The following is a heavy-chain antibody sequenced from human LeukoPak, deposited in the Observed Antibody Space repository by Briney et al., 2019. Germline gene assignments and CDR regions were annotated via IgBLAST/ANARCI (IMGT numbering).Heavy chain of an antibody. D-gene: IGHD6-13*01. Sequence: GGSLRLSCAASGFIFSSYSMNWVRQAPGKGLEWVSSISSSSSYIYYADSVKGRFTISRDNAKNSLYLQMNSLRAEDTAVYYCARDMVSYSKDNWFDPWGQGTLVTVSS. CDR3: ARDMVSYSKDNWFDP. J-gene: IGHJ5*02. CDR2: ISSSSSYI. CDR1: GFIFSSYS. V-gene: IGHV3-21*01.